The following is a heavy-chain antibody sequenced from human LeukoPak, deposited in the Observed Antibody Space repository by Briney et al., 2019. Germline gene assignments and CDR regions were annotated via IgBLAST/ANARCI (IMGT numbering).Heavy chain of an antibody. J-gene: IGHJ4*02. CDR3: ARDAGSGWSSFDY. Sequence: SQTLSLTCAISGDSVSSNSAAWNWIRQSPSRGLEWLGRTYYRSKWYNDYAVFIKSRITINTDTSKDQFSLQLNSVTPEDTAVYYCARDAGSGWSSFDYWGQGTLVTVSS. CDR1: GDSVSSNSAA. CDR2: TYYRSKWYN. V-gene: IGHV6-1*01. D-gene: IGHD6-19*01.